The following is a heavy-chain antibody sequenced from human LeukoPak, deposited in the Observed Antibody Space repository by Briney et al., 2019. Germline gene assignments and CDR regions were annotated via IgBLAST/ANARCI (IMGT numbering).Heavy chain of an antibody. CDR3: ARVGATPRYYNYYGMDV. D-gene: IGHD1-26*01. J-gene: IGHJ6*02. V-gene: IGHV4-39*07. CDR2: IYYSGST. Sequence: IPSETLSLTCTVSGGSISSSSYYWGWIRQPPGKGLEWIGSIYYSGSTYYNPSLKSRVTISVDTSKDQFSLRLSSVTAADTAVYYCARVGATPRYYNYYGMDVWGQGATVTVSS. CDR1: GGSISSSSYY.